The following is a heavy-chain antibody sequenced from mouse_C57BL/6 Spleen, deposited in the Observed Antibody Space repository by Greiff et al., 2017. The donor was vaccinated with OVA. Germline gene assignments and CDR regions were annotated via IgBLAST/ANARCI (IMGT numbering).Heavy chain of an antibody. D-gene: IGHD2-1*01. J-gene: IGHJ3*01. Sequence: VQLQQSGPELVKPGASVKISCKASGYTFTDYYMNWVKQSHGKSLEWIGDINPNNGGTSYNQKFKGKATLTVDKSSSTAYMELRSLTSEDSAVYYCARYGNYAAWFAYWGQGTLVTASA. V-gene: IGHV1-26*01. CDR1: GYTFTDYY. CDR3: ARYGNYAAWFAY. CDR2: INPNNGGT.